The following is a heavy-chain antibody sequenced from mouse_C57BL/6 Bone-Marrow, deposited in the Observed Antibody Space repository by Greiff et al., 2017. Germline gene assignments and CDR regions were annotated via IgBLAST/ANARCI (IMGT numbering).Heavy chain of an antibody. CDR3: SGRLYDWFAY. V-gene: IGHV5-6*02. D-gene: IGHD1-1*01. J-gene: IGHJ3*01. CDR2: ISSGGSYT. CDR1: GFTFSSYG. Sequence: EVMLVESGGDLVKPGGSLKLSCAASGFTFSSYGMSWVRQTPDKRLEWVATISSGGSYTYYPDSMKGRITISRDKAKNTLYLQMSSLKSEDTAMYYCSGRLYDWFAYWCQGTRVTVSA.